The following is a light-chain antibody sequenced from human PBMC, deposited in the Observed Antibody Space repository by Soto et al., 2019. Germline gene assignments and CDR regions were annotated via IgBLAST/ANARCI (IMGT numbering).Light chain of an antibody. CDR3: QQYGSSPTWT. CDR1: QSVSSNY. CDR2: GAS. V-gene: IGKV3-20*01. J-gene: IGKJ1*01. Sequence: ESVLTQYTSTLSLSPGERATLSCRASQSVSSNYLAWYQQKPGQAPRLLIYGASTRATGIPDRFSGSGSGTDFTLTISRLEPEDSAVYYCQQYGSSPTWTLGQGTMVDI.